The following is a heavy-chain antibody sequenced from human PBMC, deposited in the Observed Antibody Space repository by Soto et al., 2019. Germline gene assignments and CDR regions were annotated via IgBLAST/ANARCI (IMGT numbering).Heavy chain of an antibody. CDR2: INGSGGST. J-gene: IGHJ4*02. Sequence: GGSKRLSWAAAGCTFISYGRSWVRQATGKGLEWVSAINGSGGSTYYADSVKGRFTISRDNSKNTLYLQMNSLRAEDTAVYYCAKDLVSSTLGFSPDYWGQGTLVTVSS. V-gene: IGHV3-23*01. CDR1: GCTFISYG. CDR3: AKDLVSSTLGFSPDY. D-gene: IGHD2-2*01.